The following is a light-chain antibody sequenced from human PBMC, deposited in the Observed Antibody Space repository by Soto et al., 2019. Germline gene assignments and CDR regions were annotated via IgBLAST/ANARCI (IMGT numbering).Light chain of an antibody. J-gene: IGKJ4*01. Sequence: EKVLTQSPVTLSVSLGERATLSCRASQSITTNLAWYQQKPGQTPRHLIFGASNRATGIPARFSGSGSGTEFSLTISSLQSEDSAIYYCQQYNDWPPLTFGGGTKVEI. V-gene: IGKV3-15*01. CDR1: QSITTN. CDR2: GAS. CDR3: QQYNDWPPLT.